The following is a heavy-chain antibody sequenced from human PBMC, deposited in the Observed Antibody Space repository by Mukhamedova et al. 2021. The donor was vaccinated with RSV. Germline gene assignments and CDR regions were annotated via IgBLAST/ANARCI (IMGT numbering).Heavy chain of an antibody. V-gene: IGHV3-30*04. Sequence: GVEWVAVISYDGSNKYYADSVKGRFTISRDNSKNTLYLQMNSLRAEDTAVYYCARETITMVRGVIFPWFDPWGQGTLVTVSS. CDR3: ARETITMVRGVIFPWFDP. J-gene: IGHJ5*02. D-gene: IGHD3-10*01. CDR2: ISYDGSNK.